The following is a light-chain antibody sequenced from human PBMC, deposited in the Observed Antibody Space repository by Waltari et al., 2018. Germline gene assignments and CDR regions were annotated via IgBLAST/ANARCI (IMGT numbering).Light chain of an antibody. J-gene: IGLJ2*01. CDR1: SSNVGHYNY. Sequence: QSALTQPTSVSGSLGQSITISCTGTSSNVGHYNYVSWYQHHPDNAPKLIIYEVTNRPSGVSTRFSGSKSGNTASLTISGLQAEDEAFYYCSSYTISSAIFIFGGGTKVT. V-gene: IGLV2-14*01. CDR3: SSYTISSAIFI. CDR2: EVT.